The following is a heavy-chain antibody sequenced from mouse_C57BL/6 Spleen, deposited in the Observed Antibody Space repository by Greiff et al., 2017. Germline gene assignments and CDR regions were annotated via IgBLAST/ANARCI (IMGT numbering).Heavy chain of an antibody. V-gene: IGHV5-4*01. CDR1: GFTFSSYA. J-gene: IGHJ2*01. D-gene: IGHD3-1*01. CDR3: ARDRGYYFDY. Sequence: EVKVVASGGGLVKPGGSLKLSCAASGFTFSSYAMSWVRQTPEKRLEWVATISDGGSYTYYPDNVKGRFTISRDNAKNNLYLQMSHLKSEDTAMYYCARDRGYYFDYWGQGTTLTVSS. CDR2: ISDGGSYT.